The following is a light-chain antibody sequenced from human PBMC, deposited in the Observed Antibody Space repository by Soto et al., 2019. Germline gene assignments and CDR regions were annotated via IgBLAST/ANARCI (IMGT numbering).Light chain of an antibody. V-gene: IGKV1-39*01. CDR2: AAS. CDR3: QQDYSTLAT. CDR1: ESISRH. J-gene: IGKJ5*01. Sequence: DIQMSQSPSSLSAAVGDRVTITCRAAESISRHLKWYQQKPGRAPDLLIYAASNLQNGVPSRFTGSGSGTEFTLNITGLQLEDFATYYCQQDYSTLATFGKGKRREIK.